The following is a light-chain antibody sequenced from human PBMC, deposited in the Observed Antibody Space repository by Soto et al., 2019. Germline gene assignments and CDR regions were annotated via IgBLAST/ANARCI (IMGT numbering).Light chain of an antibody. CDR2: LNSDGSH. Sequence: QSVLTQSPSASASLGASVKLTCTLSSGHSSYAIAWHQQQPEKGPRYLMKLNSDGSHSKGDGIPDRFSGSSSGAERYLTIPSLQSEDEADYYCQTWGTGPVVFGGGTKVTVL. V-gene: IGLV4-69*01. CDR1: SGHSSYA. CDR3: QTWGTGPVV. J-gene: IGLJ2*01.